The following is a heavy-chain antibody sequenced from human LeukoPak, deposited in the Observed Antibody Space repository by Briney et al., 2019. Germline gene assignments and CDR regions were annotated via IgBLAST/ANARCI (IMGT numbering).Heavy chain of an antibody. V-gene: IGHV1-2*06. CDR3: AREQQLVQAYYHYYYMDV. CDR1: GYTFTGYY. CDR2: INPNSGGT. D-gene: IGHD6-13*01. J-gene: IGHJ6*03. Sequence: GASVKVSCKASGYTFTGYYMHWVRQAPGQGLEWMGRINPNSGGTNYAQKFQGRVTMTRDTSISTAYMELSRLRSDDTAVYYCAREQQLVQAYYHYYYMDVWGKGTTVTVSS.